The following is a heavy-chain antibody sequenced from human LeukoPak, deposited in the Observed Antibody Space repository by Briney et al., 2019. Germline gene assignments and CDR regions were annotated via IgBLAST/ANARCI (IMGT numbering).Heavy chain of an antibody. J-gene: IGHJ4*02. D-gene: IGHD6-6*01. Sequence: SETLSLTCAVSGDSITNPKWWSWVRQPPGKGLEWLGEIYYSGTANYNPSLKSRVTISVDTSKNQFSLKLSSVTAADTAVYYCARRVRGIAARPGYFDYWGQGTLVTVSS. CDR3: ARRVRGIAARPGYFDY. CDR2: IYYSGTA. V-gene: IGHV4-4*02. CDR1: GDSITNPKW.